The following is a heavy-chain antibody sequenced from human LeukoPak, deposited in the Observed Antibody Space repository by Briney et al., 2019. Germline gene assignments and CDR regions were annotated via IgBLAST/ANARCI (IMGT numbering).Heavy chain of an antibody. CDR1: GGSISSYY. V-gene: IGHV4-59*01. CDR2: IYYSGST. CDR3: ARVRPTYSVYGSGVPLSFMDV. D-gene: IGHD3-10*01. Sequence: PSETLSLTCTVSGGSISSYYWSWIRQPPGKGLEWIGYIYYSGSTNYNPSLKSRVTISVDTSMNQFSLKLSSVTAADTAVYYCARVRPTYSVYGSGVPLSFMDVWGQGTTVTVSS. J-gene: IGHJ6*02.